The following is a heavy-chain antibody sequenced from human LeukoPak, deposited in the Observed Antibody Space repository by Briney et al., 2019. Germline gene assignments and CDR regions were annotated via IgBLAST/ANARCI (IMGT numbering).Heavy chain of an antibody. V-gene: IGHV3-23*01. CDR2: ISGSGGST. D-gene: IGHD6-13*01. J-gene: IGHJ3*02. CDR1: GFTFSSYA. Sequence: GGSLRLSCAASGFTFSSYAMSWVRQAPGKGLEWVSAISGSGGSTYYADSVKGRFTISRDNSKNTLYLQMDSLRADDTAVYYCARDTSWYDAFDIWGQGTMVTVSS. CDR3: ARDTSWYDAFDI.